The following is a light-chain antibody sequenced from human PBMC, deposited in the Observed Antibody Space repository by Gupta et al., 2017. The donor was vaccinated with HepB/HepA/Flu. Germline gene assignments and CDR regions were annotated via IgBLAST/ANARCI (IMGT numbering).Light chain of an antibody. V-gene: IGKV3-15*01. CDR2: AAS. J-gene: IGKJ3*01. CDR1: QSVGSN. Sequence: ERVMTQSPATLSVSPGERVTLSCRASQSVGSNLAWFQQTPGQSPRLLISAASTRATGIPARFSGSGSGTEFTLTISGLQSEEFAVYCCQQENNCPMTFGHGTKVDIK. CDR3: QQENNCPMT.